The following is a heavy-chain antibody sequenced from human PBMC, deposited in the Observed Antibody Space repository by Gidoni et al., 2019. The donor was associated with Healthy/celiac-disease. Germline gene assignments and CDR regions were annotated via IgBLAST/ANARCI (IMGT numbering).Heavy chain of an antibody. CDR1: GSTFRSSS. CDR2: ISSSSSYI. J-gene: IGHJ4*02. Sequence: EVQMVESGGGLVKPGGSLRLSCAASGSTFRSSSMNWVRQAPGKGLECVSSISSSSSYIYYADSVKGRFTISRDNVKNSLYLQMNSLRAEDTAVYYCARVEESDFWSGYYRSPFCGWGQGTLVTVSS. D-gene: IGHD3-3*01. CDR3: ARVEESDFWSGYYRSPFCG. V-gene: IGHV3-21*01.